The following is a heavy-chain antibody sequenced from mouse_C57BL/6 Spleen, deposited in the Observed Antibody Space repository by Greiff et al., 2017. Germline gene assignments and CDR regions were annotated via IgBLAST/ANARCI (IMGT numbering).Heavy chain of an antibody. CDR3: ARGGNLYYFDY. CDR1: GYTFTSYW. V-gene: IGHV1-52*01. J-gene: IGHJ2*01. CDR2: IDPSDSET. Sequence: VQLQQPGAELVRPGSSVKLSRKASGYTFTSYWMHWVKQRPIQGLEWIGNIDPSDSETHYNQKFKDKATLTVDKSSSTAYMQLSSLTSEDSAVYYCARGGNLYYFDYWGQGTTLTVSS.